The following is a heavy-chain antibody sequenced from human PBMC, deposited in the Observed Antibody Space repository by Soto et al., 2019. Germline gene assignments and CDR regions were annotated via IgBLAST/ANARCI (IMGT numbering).Heavy chain of an antibody. CDR3: ARVPPAGDCFFAS. D-gene: IGHD2-21*02. CDR1: GFTFRTYG. V-gene: IGHV3-30*03. CDR2: ISDDGSTL. J-gene: IGHJ4*02. Sequence: ESGGGFVQPGKSLRLSCAVSGFTFRTYGMHWVRQAPRKGLEWLAFISDDGSTLYYADSLKGRFTISRDNSKNTLHLQMTSLSVGDTAVYYGARVPPAGDCFFASWGKGTLVTVPS.